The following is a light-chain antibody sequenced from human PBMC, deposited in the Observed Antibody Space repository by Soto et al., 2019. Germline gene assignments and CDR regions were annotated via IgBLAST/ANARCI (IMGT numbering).Light chain of an antibody. J-gene: IGKJ5*01. CDR3: QHYGNSPIT. CDR2: GAS. V-gene: IGKV3-20*01. Sequence: EIVLTQSPGTLSLSPGERATLSCRASQSVSSIYLAWYQQTPGQAPRLLIYGASSRATGIPDRFSGSGSGTDFSLTISRLEPEDFAVYYCQHYGNSPITFGQGTRLEIK. CDR1: QSVSSIY.